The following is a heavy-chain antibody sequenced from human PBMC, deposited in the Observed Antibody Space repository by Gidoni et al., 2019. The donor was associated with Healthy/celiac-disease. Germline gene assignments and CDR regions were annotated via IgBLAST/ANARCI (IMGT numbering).Heavy chain of an antibody. D-gene: IGHD3-10*01. CDR1: GGSISSSSYY. V-gene: IGHV4-39*07. CDR2: IYYSGTT. Sequence: QLQLQESGPGLVKPSETLSLPCTVSGGSISSSSYYWGWIRQPPGKGLEWIGSIYYSGTTYYNPSLKSRVTISVDTSKNQFSLKLSSVTAADTALYYCAREGGVLLWFGESNDFDSWGQGTLVTVSS. CDR3: AREGGVLLWFGESNDFDS. J-gene: IGHJ4*02.